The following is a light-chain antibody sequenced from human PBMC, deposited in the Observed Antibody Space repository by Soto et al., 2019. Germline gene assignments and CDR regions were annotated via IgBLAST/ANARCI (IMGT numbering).Light chain of an antibody. J-gene: IGKJ4*01. V-gene: IGKV1-12*01. CDR3: QQANSFPLT. CDR1: QGISSW. CDR2: TGF. Sequence: DIQMTQSPSSVSASVGDRVSITCRASQGISSWLAWYQQKPGRAPKLLIYTGFSLQSGVPSRFSGTVSRTDFTLTISSLQPEDVATYYCQQANSFPLTFGGGTKVEIK.